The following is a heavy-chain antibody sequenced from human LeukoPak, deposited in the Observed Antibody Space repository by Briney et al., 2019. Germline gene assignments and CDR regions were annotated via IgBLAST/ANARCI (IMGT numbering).Heavy chain of an antibody. CDR2: IHTSGST. CDR1: GGSISSYF. Sequence: SETLSLTCTVSGGSISSYFCAWIRQPAGKGLEWIGRIHTSGSTNYNPSLKSRVTMSVDTSKNQFSLKLSSVTAADTAVYYCARDPEGHGNYFDYWGQGALVTVSS. D-gene: IGHD1-14*01. CDR3: ARDPEGHGNYFDY. J-gene: IGHJ4*02. V-gene: IGHV4-4*07.